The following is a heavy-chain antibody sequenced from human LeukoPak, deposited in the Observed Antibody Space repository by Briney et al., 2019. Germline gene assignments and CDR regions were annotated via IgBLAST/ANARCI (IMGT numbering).Heavy chain of an antibody. CDR1: GFTFSSYA. J-gene: IGHJ3*02. CDR2: ISYDGSNK. V-gene: IGHV3-30-3*01. D-gene: IGHD3-3*01. Sequence: PGRSLRLSCAASGFTFSSYAMHWVRQAPGKGLEWVAVISYDGSNKYYADSVKGRFTISRDNSKNTLYLQMNSLRAEDTAVYYCARAVVLRFLEWLSGGAFDILGQGTMVTVSS. CDR3: ARAVVLRFLEWLSGGAFDI.